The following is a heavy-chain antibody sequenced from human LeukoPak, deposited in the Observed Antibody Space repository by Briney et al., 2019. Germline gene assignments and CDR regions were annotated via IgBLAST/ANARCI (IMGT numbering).Heavy chain of an antibody. J-gene: IGHJ5*02. V-gene: IGHV3-23*01. Sequence: PGGSLRLSCAASGFTFSGYAMSWVRQAPGKGLEWVSAISGSGGSTYYADSVKGRFTISRDNSKNTLYLQMNSLRAEDTAVYYCAKPSARAIFGVVRINWFDPWGQGTLVTVSS. CDR3: AKPSARAIFGVVRINWFDP. D-gene: IGHD3-3*01. CDR2: ISGSGGST. CDR1: GFTFSGYA.